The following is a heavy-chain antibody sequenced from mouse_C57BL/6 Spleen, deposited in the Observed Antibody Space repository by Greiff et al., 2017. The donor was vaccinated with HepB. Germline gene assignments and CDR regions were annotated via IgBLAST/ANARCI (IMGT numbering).Heavy chain of an antibody. Sequence: QVQLQQSGAELVKPGASVKISCKASGYSFSSYWMNWVKQRPGKGLEWIGQIYPGDGDTNYNGKFKGKATLTADKSSSTAYKQSSSLTSEDSAVYFCARRAYGRDYDKDYWGQGTSVTVSS. CDR1: GYSFSSYW. CDR2: IYPGDGDT. V-gene: IGHV1-80*01. CDR3: ARRAYGRDYDKDY. D-gene: IGHD2-10*02. J-gene: IGHJ4*01.